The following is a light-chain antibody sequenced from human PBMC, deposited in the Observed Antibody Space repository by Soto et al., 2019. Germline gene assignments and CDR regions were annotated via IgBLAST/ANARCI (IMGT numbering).Light chain of an antibody. CDR3: QQYGRGLT. V-gene: IGKV3-20*01. J-gene: IGKJ4*01. CDR1: QSVSSSY. Sequence: EIVLTQSPGTLSLSPGERATLSCRASQSVSSSYLAWYQQKPGQAPRLLIYGASSRATGIPDRFSGSGSGTDFTLTISRLEPEDFAVYYCQQYGRGLTFGGATKVEIK. CDR2: GAS.